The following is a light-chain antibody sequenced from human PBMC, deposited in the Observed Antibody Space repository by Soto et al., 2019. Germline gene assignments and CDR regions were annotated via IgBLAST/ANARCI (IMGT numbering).Light chain of an antibody. CDR2: EVT. Sequence: QSALTQPPSASGSPGQSVTISCTGTSSDVGGYNFVSWYQQHPGKAPKLMIYEVTKRPSGVPDRFSGSKSGNTASLTVSGLQPDDEADYFCSSSAGSNSYVFGTGTKLTVL. CDR3: SSSAGSNSYV. V-gene: IGLV2-8*01. J-gene: IGLJ1*01. CDR1: SSDVGGYNF.